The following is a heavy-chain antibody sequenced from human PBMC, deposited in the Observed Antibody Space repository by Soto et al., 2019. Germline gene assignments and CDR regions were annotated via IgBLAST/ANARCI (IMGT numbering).Heavy chain of an antibody. CDR2: ISSSGSTI. CDR3: ARDQLYYNDISGRPLNAFDV. D-gene: IGHD3-22*01. Sequence: GGSLRLSCAASGFSFSSYSMKWVRQAPGKGLEWVSYISSSGSTIYYADSVKGRFTISRDNAKNSLYLQMNGLRAEDTAVYYCARDQLYYNDISGRPLNAFDVWGQGTMVTVSS. J-gene: IGHJ3*01. CDR1: GFSFSSYS. V-gene: IGHV3-48*01.